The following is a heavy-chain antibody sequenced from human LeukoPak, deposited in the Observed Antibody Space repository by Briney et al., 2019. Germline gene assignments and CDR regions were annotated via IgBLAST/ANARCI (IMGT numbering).Heavy chain of an antibody. CDR3: AKVPKYCGGDCYSYVDY. V-gene: IGHV3-23*01. CDR2: ISGSGTTT. D-gene: IGHD2-21*02. Sequence: GGSLRLSCAASGFTFSNFGLSWVRQAPGKGLEWVSIISGSGTTTLYADSVRGRFTVSRDNSKNMLYLQMNTLRAEDTAVYYCAKVPKYCGGDCYSYVDYWGQGSLVTVSS. J-gene: IGHJ4*02. CDR1: GFTFSNFG.